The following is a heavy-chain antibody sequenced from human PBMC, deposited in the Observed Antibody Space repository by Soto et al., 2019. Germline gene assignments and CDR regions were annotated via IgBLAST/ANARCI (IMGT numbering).Heavy chain of an antibody. Sequence: EVQLLESGGGLVQPGGSLRLSCAGSGFTFRAYTMAWVRQAPGKGLEWVSGIDGRDGTYYADSVKGRSNISRDSSRNTLFLQTKSLRADDTAVYYCAKTGPVTARIRFDYWGQGALVTVS. D-gene: IGHD2-21*02. CDR1: GFTFRAYT. V-gene: IGHV3-23*01. J-gene: IGHJ4*02. CDR2: IDGRDGT. CDR3: AKTGPVTARIRFDY.